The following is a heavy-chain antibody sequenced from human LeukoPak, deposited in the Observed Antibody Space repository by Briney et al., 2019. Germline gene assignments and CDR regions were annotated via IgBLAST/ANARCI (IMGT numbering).Heavy chain of an antibody. Sequence: SETLSLTCTVSGGSISSSSYYWGWIRQPPGKGLEWIGSIYYSGSTYYNPSLKSRVTISVDTSKNQFSLKLSSVTAADTAVYYCARGHGSGSYYNGYWGQGTLVTVSS. J-gene: IGHJ4*02. CDR3: ARGHGSGSYYNGY. CDR1: GGSISSSSYY. D-gene: IGHD3-10*01. CDR2: IYYSGST. V-gene: IGHV4-39*01.